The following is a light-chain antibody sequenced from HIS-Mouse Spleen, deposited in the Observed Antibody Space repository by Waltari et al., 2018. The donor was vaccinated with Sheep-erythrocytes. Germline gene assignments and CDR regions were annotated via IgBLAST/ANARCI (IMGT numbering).Light chain of an antibody. CDR3: CSYAGSSTPWV. Sequence: QSALTQPASVSGSPGQSITISCTGTSSDVGSYNPLSWYHQHPGKSPKLMIYEGSKRPSGVSNRFSGSKSGNTASLTISGLQAEDEADYYCCSYAGSSTPWVFGGGTKLTVL. CDR2: EGS. J-gene: IGLJ3*02. CDR1: SSDVGSYNP. V-gene: IGLV2-23*01.